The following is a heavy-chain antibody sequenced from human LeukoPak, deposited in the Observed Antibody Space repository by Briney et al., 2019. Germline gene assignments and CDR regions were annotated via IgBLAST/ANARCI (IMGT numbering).Heavy chain of an antibody. CDR1: ESTLNTYT. CDR3: ARRYTTSAGTRFDI. J-gene: IGHJ3*02. D-gene: IGHD2/OR15-2a*01. CDR2: ISSSSTTI. V-gene: IGHV3-48*04. Sequence: PGGSLRLSCIASESTLNTYTLNWVRQAPGEGLEWISSISSSSTTIYYAASVQGRFTISRDTTKNSLYLQMTTLRVDDTAVYYCARRYTTSAGTRFDIWGQGTTVIVSS.